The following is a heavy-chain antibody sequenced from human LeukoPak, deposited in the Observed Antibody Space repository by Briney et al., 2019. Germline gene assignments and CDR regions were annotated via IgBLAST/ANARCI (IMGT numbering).Heavy chain of an antibody. CDR3: AKGGYYYDSSDAFDI. CDR1: GFTFSSYS. D-gene: IGHD3-22*01. CDR2: ISSSSSTI. Sequence: GGSLRLSCAASGFTFSSYSMNWVRQAPGKGLEWVSYISSSSSTIYYADSVKGRFTISRDNAKNTLYLQMNSLRAEDTAVYYCAKGGYYYDSSDAFDIWGQGTMVTASS. J-gene: IGHJ3*02. V-gene: IGHV3-48*01.